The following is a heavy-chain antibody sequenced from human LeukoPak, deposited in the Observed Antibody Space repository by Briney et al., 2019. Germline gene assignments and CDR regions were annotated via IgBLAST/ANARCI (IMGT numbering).Heavy chain of an antibody. D-gene: IGHD4-17*01. CDR1: GYSITSYW. J-gene: IGHJ3*02. Sequence: KVGESLKISCKGSGYSITSYWISWVRQMPGKGLEWMGRIDPSDSYTNYSPSFQGHVTISADKSISTAYLQWSSLKASDTAMYYCASRNDYGDYSAFDIWGQGTMVTVSS. V-gene: IGHV5-10-1*01. CDR3: ASRNDYGDYSAFDI. CDR2: IDPSDSYT.